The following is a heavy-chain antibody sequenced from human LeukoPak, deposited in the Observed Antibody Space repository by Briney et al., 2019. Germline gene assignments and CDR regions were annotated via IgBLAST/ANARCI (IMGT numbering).Heavy chain of an antibody. V-gene: IGHV4-59*01. D-gene: IGHD4-23*01. CDR3: ARASHGSNSEFDY. CDR1: GGSISGYY. J-gene: IGHJ4*02. CDR2: IYYRGST. Sequence: SETLSLTCTVSGGSISGYYWTWIRQPPGKGLEWIGFIYYRGSTNYNPSLKNRGSTSLDTSRNQSSLKLSSVTAADTAVYYCARASHGSNSEFDYWGLGTLVTVSS.